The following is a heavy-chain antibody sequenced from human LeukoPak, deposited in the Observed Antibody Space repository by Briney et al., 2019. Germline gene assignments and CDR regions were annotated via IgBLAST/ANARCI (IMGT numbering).Heavy chain of an antibody. V-gene: IGHV4-34*01. CDR1: GGSFSGYY. D-gene: IGHD3-16*01. CDR2: INHSGST. J-gene: IGHJ4*02. Sequence: SETLSLTCAVYGGSFSGYYWSWIRQPPGKGLEWIGEINHSGSTNYNPSLKSRATISVDTSKNQFSLKLSSVTAADTAVYYCAGTGGPTDWGQGTLVTVSS. CDR3: AGTGGPTD.